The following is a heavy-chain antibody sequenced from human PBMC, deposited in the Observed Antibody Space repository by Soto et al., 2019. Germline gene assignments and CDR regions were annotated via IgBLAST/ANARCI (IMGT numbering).Heavy chain of an antibody. V-gene: IGHV3-74*01. J-gene: IGHJ1*01. CDR3: AIQDCTNDVCLEAAVTVGGALES. Sequence: EVQLVQSGGGLAQPGKSLRLSCAASGFTFRKFWMHWVRQVPGKGPVWVSYISSDGTTTDYADSVKGRFTISRDNAKDTLYLQRSSLRAEDTAVYYCAIQDCTNDVCLEAAVTVGGALESWGQGTLVTVSS. CDR1: GFTFRKFW. D-gene: IGHD2-8*01. CDR2: ISSDGTTT.